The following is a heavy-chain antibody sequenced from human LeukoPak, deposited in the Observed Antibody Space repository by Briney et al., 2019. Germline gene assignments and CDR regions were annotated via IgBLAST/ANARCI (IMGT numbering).Heavy chain of an antibody. CDR2: ISSSGSTI. CDR1: GFTFSDYC. J-gene: IGHJ6*02. CDR3: ARASGTIAAAGTWYYYGMDV. D-gene: IGHD6-13*01. Sequence: PGGSLRLSCAASGFTFSDYCMSWIRQAPGKGLEWVSYISSSGSTIYYADSVKGRFTISRDNAKNSLYLQMNSLRAEDTAVYYCARASGTIAAAGTWYYYGMDVWGQGTTVTVSS. V-gene: IGHV3-11*01.